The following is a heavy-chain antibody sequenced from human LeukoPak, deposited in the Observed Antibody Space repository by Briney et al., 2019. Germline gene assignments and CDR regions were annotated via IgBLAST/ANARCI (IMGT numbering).Heavy chain of an antibody. CDR2: ISSSSSYI. J-gene: IGHJ4*02. V-gene: IGHV3-21*01. Sequence: NPGGSLRLSCAASGFRFSDYTMNWVRQAPGKGLEWVSSISSSSSYIYFANSVRGRFTISRDNAKNSLYLQMNSLRAEDTAVYYCAKDSPSRTATTEVPVDYWGQGTLVIVSS. CDR1: GFRFSDYT. CDR3: AKDSPSRTATTEVPVDY. D-gene: IGHD1/OR15-1a*01.